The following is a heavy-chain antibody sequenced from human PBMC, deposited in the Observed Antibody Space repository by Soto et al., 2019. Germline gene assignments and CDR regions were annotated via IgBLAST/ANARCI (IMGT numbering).Heavy chain of an antibody. J-gene: IGHJ6*02. D-gene: IGHD3-10*01. CDR1: GGSVSSGSYY. V-gene: IGHV4-61*01. CDR2: IYYSGST. Sequence: SETLSLTCTVSGGSVSSGSYYWSWIRQPPGKGLEWIGYIYYSGSTNYNPSLKSRVTISVDTSKNQFSLKLSSVTAADTAVYYCARDSRVTMVRGASYYYYGMDVWGQGTTVTVSS. CDR3: ARDSRVTMVRGASYYYYGMDV.